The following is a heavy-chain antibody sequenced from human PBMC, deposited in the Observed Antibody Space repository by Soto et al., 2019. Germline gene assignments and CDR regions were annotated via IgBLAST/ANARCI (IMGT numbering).Heavy chain of an antibody. V-gene: IGHV4-61*01. CDR1: GGSVSSGSYY. J-gene: IGHJ6*02. CDR2: IYYSGST. Sequence: PSETLSLTCTVSGGSVSSGSYYWSWIRQPPGKGLEWIGYIYYSGSTNYNPSLKSRVTISVDTSKNQFSLKLSSVTAADTAVYYCARVEMGSSAYYYYYCGMDVWGQGTTVTVSS. CDR3: ARVEMGSSAYYYYYCGMDV. D-gene: IGHD6-6*01.